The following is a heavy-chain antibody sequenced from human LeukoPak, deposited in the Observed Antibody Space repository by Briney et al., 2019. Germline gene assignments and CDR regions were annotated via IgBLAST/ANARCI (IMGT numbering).Heavy chain of an antibody. D-gene: IGHD6-13*01. Sequence: GGSLRLSCAASGFTFSSYGMHWVRQAPGKGLEWVAVISYDGSNKYYADSVKGRFTISRDNSKNTLYLQMNSLRAEDTAVYYWAKSDSSSWYSFDYWGQGTLVTVSS. CDR2: ISYDGSNK. J-gene: IGHJ4*02. CDR3: AKSDSSSWYSFDY. V-gene: IGHV3-30*18. CDR1: GFTFSSYG.